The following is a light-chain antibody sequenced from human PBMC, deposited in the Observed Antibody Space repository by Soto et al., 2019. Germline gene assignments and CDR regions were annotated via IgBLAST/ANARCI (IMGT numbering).Light chain of an antibody. CDR1: QNISSY. V-gene: IGKV1-39*01. Sequence: DIQVTQSPSSLSASVGDRVTITCRASQNISSYLNWYQKKPGKAPNFLIYAASTLQSGVPPRFSGGGSGIDFTLTISGLRPEDFATYYCQQSYNTPFTFGGGTKMDIK. J-gene: IGKJ4*01. CDR3: QQSYNTPFT. CDR2: AAS.